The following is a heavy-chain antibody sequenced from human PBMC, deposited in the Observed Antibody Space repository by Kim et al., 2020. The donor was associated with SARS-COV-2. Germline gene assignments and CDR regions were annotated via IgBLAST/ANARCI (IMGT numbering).Heavy chain of an antibody. CDR2: INSDGSST. CDR3: ARDTDSYSGYDYLDY. V-gene: IGHV3-74*01. Sequence: GGSLRLSCAASGFTFSSYWMHWVRQAPGKGLVWVSRINSDGSSTSYADSVKGRFTISRDNAKNTLYLQMNSLRAEDTAVYYCARDTDSYSGYDYLDYWGQGTLVTVSS. CDR1: GFTFSSYW. J-gene: IGHJ4*02. D-gene: IGHD5-12*01.